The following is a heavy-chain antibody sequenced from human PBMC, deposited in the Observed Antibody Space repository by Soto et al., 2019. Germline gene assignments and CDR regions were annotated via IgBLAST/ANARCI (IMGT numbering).Heavy chain of an antibody. CDR3: AAPGPYYFDY. J-gene: IGHJ4*02. Sequence: GGSLRLSCAASGFSFGSYALSWVRQAPGKGLEWVSTISGSDGKTFYADSVKGRFSISRDTSQSTLYLQMNSLRAEDTAVYYCAAPGPYYFDYWGQGTRVTVSA. V-gene: IGHV3-23*01. CDR1: GFSFGSYA. CDR2: ISGSDGKT.